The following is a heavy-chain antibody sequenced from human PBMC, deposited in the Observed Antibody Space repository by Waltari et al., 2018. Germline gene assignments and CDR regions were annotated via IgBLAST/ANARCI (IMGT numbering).Heavy chain of an antibody. D-gene: IGHD3-10*01. CDR1: GESFSGYR. CDR3: ARVNTMIRGISPPLDV. J-gene: IGHJ6*04. CDR2: INHGGGT. Sequence: QVQLQQWGAGLLKPSETLSLTCAVYGESFSGYRWSWIRQPPGQGLEWLGEINHGGGTNYKPSLKSRVTISVDTSKNQCSLKLNSVTAADTGVYYCARVNTMIRGISPPLDVWGRGATVTVSS. V-gene: IGHV4-34*01.